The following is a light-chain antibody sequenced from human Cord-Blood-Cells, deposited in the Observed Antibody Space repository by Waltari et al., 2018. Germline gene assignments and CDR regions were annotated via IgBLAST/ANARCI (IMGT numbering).Light chain of an antibody. CDR3: QQYNSYST. J-gene: IGKJ1*01. CDR2: KAS. CDR1: QSISSW. V-gene: IGKV1-5*03. Sequence: DIQMTQSPSTLSASVGDRVTITCRASQSISSWLDWYQQKPGKAPKLLIYKASSLESGVPSRFSGSGSGKESTLSISILQPDDYATYYCQQYNSYSTFGQGTKVEIK.